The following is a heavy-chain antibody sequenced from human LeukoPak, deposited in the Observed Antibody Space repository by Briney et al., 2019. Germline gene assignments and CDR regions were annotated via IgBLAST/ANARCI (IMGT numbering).Heavy chain of an antibody. CDR1: GGSISSNY. V-gene: IGHV4-4*07. J-gene: IGHJ4*02. Sequence: SETLSLTCTVSGGSISSNYWSWIRQPAGKGLEWIGRVHTSGESNYHPSLKTRVTMSADTSKNQFSLRLSSVTAADTAVCFCARENYFAGGGYGADFWGQGTLVTVSS. D-gene: IGHD3-22*01. CDR2: VHTSGES. CDR3: ARENYFAGGGYGADF.